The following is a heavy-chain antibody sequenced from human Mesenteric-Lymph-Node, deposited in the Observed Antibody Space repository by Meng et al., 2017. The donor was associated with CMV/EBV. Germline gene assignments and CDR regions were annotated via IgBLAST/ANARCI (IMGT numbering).Heavy chain of an antibody. Sequence: GAAVFNHSETLSFTGAVLGGSFSGYYWNWIRQSPEKGLEWIGEINHSGSTTYNPSFTSRIIISVDTSTNQISLNMSSVTAADTAVYYCARGSSYDILTGYFDYWGQGALVTVSS. CDR2: INHSGST. CDR3: ARGSSYDILTGYFDY. D-gene: IGHD3-9*01. CDR1: GGSFSGYY. J-gene: IGHJ4*02. V-gene: IGHV4-34*01.